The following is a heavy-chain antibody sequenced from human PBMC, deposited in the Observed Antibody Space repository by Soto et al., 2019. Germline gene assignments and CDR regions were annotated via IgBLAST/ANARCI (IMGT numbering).Heavy chain of an antibody. CDR2: IKQDGSEK. Sequence: GGSLRLSCTASGFTFSSSWMTWVRQAPGEGLEWVANIKQDGSEKYYVDSVKGRFTISRDNAENSLSLQMNSLRAEDTAVYYCARDRGTSYWGQGTLVTVSS. D-gene: IGHD3-10*01. J-gene: IGHJ4*02. CDR3: ARDRGTSY. CDR1: GFTFSSSW. V-gene: IGHV3-7*05.